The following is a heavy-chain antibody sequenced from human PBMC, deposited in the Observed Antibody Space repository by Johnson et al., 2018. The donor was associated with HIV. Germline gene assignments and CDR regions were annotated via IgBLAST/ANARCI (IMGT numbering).Heavy chain of an antibody. CDR2: IGTAGDT. D-gene: IGHD5-18*01. V-gene: IGHV3-13*01. J-gene: IGHJ3*02. Sequence: EVQLVESGGGLVQPGGSLRLSCAASGFTFSNAWMSWVRQATGKGLEWVSAIGTAGDTYYPGSVKGRFTISRENAKNSLYLQMNSLRAGDTAVYYCARGSGGGLAMVNGAFDIWGQGTMVTVSS. CDR3: ARGSGGGLAMVNGAFDI. CDR1: GFTFSNAW.